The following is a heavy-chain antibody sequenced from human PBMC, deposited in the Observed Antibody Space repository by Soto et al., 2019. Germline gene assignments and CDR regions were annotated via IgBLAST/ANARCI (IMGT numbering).Heavy chain of an antibody. CDR1: GFTFSSYA. J-gene: IGHJ4*02. CDR2: ISYDGSNK. Sequence: QVQLVESGGGVVQPGRSLRLCCAASGFTFSSYAMHWVRQAPGKGLEWVAVISYDGSNKYYADSVKGRFTISRDNSKNTRYRQKNSLRGEDTAVYYCASGPTGDTGMGGGRVYWGQGTLVTVSS. D-gene: IGHD5-18*01. V-gene: IGHV3-30-3*01. CDR3: ASGPTGDTGMGGGRVY.